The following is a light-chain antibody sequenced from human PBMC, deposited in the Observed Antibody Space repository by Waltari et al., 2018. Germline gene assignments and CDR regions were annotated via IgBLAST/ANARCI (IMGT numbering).Light chain of an antibody. Sequence: DIVMTQSHGSLFVSLGERATINCKSGQDILFNSNNKNYLAWYQHKPGQSPKLLFYRASTRASGVPDRFSGSGSGTDFTLTISRVQAEDVAIYYCQQYYKTPSFGGGTKVE. CDR1: QDILFNSNNKNY. J-gene: IGKJ4*01. CDR3: QQYYKTPS. V-gene: IGKV4-1*01. CDR2: RAS.